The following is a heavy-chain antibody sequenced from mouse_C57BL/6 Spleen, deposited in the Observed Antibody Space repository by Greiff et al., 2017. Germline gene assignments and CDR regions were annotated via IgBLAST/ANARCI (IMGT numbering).Heavy chain of an antibody. V-gene: IGHV5-4*03. CDR1: GFTFSSYA. D-gene: IGHD4-1*01. Sequence: EVKLVESGGGLVKPGGSLKLSCAASGFTFSSYAMSWVRQTPEKRLEWVATISDGGSYTYYPDNVKGRFTISRDNAKNNLYLQMSHLKSEDTAMYYCARANWDEDAMDYWGQGTSVTVSS. CDR2: ISDGGSYT. J-gene: IGHJ4*01. CDR3: ARANWDEDAMDY.